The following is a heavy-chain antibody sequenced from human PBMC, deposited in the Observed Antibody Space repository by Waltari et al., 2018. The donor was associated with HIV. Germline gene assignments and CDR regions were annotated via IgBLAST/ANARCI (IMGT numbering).Heavy chain of an antibody. J-gene: IGHJ4*02. D-gene: IGHD3-10*01. Sequence: QITLKESGPTVVKPFQTLRLTCSFSGFSITTSGVGVAWIRQARGKAPEWLALLFWEGNRGYNPSLKRRLTITKDSSKSQVVLILANMEPMDTATYSCAHAYYFNSGTYFAYWGQGILVTVSP. CDR2: LFWEGNR. CDR3: AHAYYFNSGTYFAY. V-gene: IGHV2-5*02. CDR1: GFSITTSGVG.